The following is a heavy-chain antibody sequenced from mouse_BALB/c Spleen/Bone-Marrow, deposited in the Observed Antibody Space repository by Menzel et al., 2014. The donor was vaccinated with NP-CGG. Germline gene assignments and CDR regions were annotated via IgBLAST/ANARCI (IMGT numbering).Heavy chain of an antibody. D-gene: IGHD2-14*01. CDR1: GYTFTSYW. J-gene: IGHJ1*01. Sequence: QVQLQQSGAELVKPGASVKLSCKASGYTFTSYWMHWVKRRPGQGLEWIGEINPSNGRTNYNEKFKSKATLTVDKSSSTAYMQLSSLTSEDSAVYYCARWAVRRPGYFDVWGAGTTVTVSS. V-gene: IGHV1S81*02. CDR2: INPSNGRT. CDR3: ARWAVRRPGYFDV.